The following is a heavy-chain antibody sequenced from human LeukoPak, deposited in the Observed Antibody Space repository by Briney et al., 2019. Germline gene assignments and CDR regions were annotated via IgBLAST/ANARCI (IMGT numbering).Heavy chain of an antibody. CDR3: ARRRAEVVEDCSSTSCSRGYYYYYMDV. CDR2: IYSGGST. D-gene: IGHD2-2*01. CDR1: GFTVSSNY. Sequence: GGSLRLSCAASGFTVSSNYMSWVRQAPGKGLEWVSVIYSGGSTYYADSVKGRFTISRDNSKNTLYLQMNSLRAEDTAVYYCARRRAEVVEDCSSTSCSRGYYYYYMDVWGKGTTVTVSS. V-gene: IGHV3-53*01. J-gene: IGHJ6*03.